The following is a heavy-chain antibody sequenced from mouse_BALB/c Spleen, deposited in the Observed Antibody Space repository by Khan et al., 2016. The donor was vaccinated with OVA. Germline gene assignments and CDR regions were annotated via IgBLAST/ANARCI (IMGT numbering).Heavy chain of an antibody. CDR1: GFSLTNYG. V-gene: IGHV2-6-1*01. Sequence: VKLLESGPGLVVPSQSLSITCTISGFSLTNYGIHWVRQPPGKGLEWLVVIWSDGSTTYNSALKSRLTITKDNSKSQVFLKMNSLQTDDTAIYFCARQPYYHYNVMDYWGQGTSVTVSS. CDR3: ARQPYYHYNVMDY. D-gene: IGHD2-10*01. CDR2: IWSDGST. J-gene: IGHJ4*01.